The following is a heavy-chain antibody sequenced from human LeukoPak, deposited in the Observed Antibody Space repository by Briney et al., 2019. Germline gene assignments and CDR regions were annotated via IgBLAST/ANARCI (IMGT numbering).Heavy chain of an antibody. D-gene: IGHD3-22*01. CDR1: GFIFNNYG. J-gene: IGHJ5*02. V-gene: IGHV3-23*01. CDR3: AKGSSGYFVDL. Sequence: PGGSLRLTCAASGFIFNNYGLIWVPQDPGKGLEWVSAISNDGGGTNCADFVKGRFTISRDNSKNTLFLQMNSLRAEDTALYYCAKGSSGYFVDLWGQGTLVTVSS. CDR2: ISNDGGGT.